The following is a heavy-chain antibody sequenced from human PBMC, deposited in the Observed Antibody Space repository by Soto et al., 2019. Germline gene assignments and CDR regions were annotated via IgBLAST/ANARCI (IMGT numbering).Heavy chain of an antibody. CDR3: ARVKGSLVATYYYYYGMDV. Sequence: PSETLSLTCAVYGGSFSGYYWSWIRQPPGKGLEWIGEINHSGSTNYNPSLKSRVTISVDTSKNQFSLKLSSVTAADTAVYYCARVKGSLVATYYYYYGMDVWGQGTTVTVSS. V-gene: IGHV4-34*01. CDR2: INHSGST. CDR1: GGSFSGYY. J-gene: IGHJ6*02. D-gene: IGHD5-12*01.